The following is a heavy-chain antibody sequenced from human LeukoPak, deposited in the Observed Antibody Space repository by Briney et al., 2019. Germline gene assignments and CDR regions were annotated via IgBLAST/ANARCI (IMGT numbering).Heavy chain of an antibody. CDR1: GFIFSSSA. Sequence: GGSLRLSCAASGFIFSSSAMSWVRQAPGKGLEWVSGIGGTGDNTYYADSVKGRFTIARDNSKNTLYLKMNSLRGEDTALYYCAKDFRKGASWGQGTLVTVSS. CDR2: IGGTGDNT. CDR3: AKDFRKGAS. J-gene: IGHJ5*02. D-gene: IGHD3-16*01. V-gene: IGHV3-23*01.